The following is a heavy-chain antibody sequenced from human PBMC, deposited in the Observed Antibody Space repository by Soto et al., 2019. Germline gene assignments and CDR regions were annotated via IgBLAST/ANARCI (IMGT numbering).Heavy chain of an antibody. V-gene: IGHV4-59*12. CDR2: IYYSVIT. CDR1: CGSISSYY. Sequence: SETLSLTCTASCGSISSYYWSWIRQPPGNGLYCVGYIYYSVITNXXPSLKSRXXISVDTSKNHXSLTLTPVTAAYTAMYYCARGPTTEKVDSWRQGILVTVSS. J-gene: IGHJ4*02. CDR3: ARGPTTEKVDS.